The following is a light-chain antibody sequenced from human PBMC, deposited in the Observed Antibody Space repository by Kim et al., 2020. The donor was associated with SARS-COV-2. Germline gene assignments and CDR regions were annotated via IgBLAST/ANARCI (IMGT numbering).Light chain of an antibody. V-gene: IGKV1-39*01. CDR3: QQSFTTPCT. CDR2: AAV. Sequence: DIQMTQSPSSLSASVGDRVTITCRASQNIRNYLNWYQQKPGKAPNLLIFAAVSLQSGVPARFSGSGSGTDFTLTISSLQGEDFSAYYCQQSFTTPCTFGGGTKVDIK. CDR1: QNIRNY. J-gene: IGKJ4*01.